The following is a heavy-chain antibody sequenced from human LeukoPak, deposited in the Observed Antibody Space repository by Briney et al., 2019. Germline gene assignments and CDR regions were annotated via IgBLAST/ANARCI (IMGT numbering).Heavy chain of an antibody. CDR1: GYTFTSYA. CDR2: INAGNGNT. Sequence: ASVKVSCKASGYTFTSYAIHWVRQAPGQRLEWMGWINAGNGNTEYSQEFQGRVTMTRDMSTSTVYMELSSLRSEDTAVYYCAREEADLVDYWGQGTLVPVSS. CDR3: AREEADLVDY. J-gene: IGHJ4*02. V-gene: IGHV1-3*03. D-gene: IGHD6-6*01.